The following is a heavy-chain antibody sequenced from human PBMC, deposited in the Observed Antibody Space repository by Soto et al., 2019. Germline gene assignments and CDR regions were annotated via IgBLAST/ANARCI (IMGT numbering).Heavy chain of an antibody. V-gene: IGHV1-18*01. CDR2: ISAYNGNT. CDR1: GYTFTSYG. J-gene: IGHJ6*02. Sequence: ASVKVSCKASGYTFTSYGISWVRQAPGQGLEWMGWISAYNGNTNYAQKLQGRVTMTTDTSTSTAYMELRSLRSDDTAMYYCARDLYSEYSNGMDVWGQGTTVTVSS. CDR3: ARDLYSEYSNGMDV. D-gene: IGHD4-4*01.